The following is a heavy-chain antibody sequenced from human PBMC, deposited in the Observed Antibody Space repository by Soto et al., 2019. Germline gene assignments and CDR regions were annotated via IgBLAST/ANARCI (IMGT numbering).Heavy chain of an antibody. V-gene: IGHV3-11*06. CDR2: ISSSSSYT. D-gene: IGHD3-10*01. CDR3: ARDGPMVRGVINY. CDR1: GFTFSDYY. J-gene: IGHJ4*02. Sequence: GGSLRLSCAASGFTFSDYYMSWIRQAPGKGLEWVSYISSSSSYTNYADSVKGRFTISRDNAKNSLYLQMNSLRAEDTAVYYCARDGPMVRGVINYWGQGTLVTVSS.